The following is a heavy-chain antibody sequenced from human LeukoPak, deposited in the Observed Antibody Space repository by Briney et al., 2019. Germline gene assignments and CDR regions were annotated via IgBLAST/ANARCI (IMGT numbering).Heavy chain of an antibody. CDR3: ARVTGSSWLQKN. D-gene: IGHD6-13*01. Sequence: ASVKVSCKASGGTFSSYAISWVRQAPGQGLEWMGWISAYNGNTNYAQKFQGRVTMTTDTSTSTAYMELRSLRSDDTAVYYCARVTGSSWLQKNWGQGTLVTVSS. J-gene: IGHJ4*02. CDR1: GGTFSSYA. CDR2: ISAYNGNT. V-gene: IGHV1-18*01.